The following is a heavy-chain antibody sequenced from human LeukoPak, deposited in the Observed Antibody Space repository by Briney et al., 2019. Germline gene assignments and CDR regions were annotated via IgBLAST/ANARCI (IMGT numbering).Heavy chain of an antibody. V-gene: IGHV4-61*08. CDR2: IYYSGST. J-gene: IGHJ6*02. CDR3: ARHRPDCSSTSCYGTYYYGMDV. Sequence: SETLSLTCTVSGGSISSGGYYWSWIRQPPGKGLEWIGYIYYSGSTNYNPSLKSRVTISVDTSKNQFSLKLSSVTAADTAVYYCARHRPDCSSTSCYGTYYYGMDVWGQGTTVTVSS. CDR1: GGSISSGGYY. D-gene: IGHD2-2*01.